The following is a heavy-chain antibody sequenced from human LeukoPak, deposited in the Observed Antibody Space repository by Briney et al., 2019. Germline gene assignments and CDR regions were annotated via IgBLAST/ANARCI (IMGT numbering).Heavy chain of an antibody. J-gene: IGHJ4*02. CDR2: ISTYNGNT. CDR3: ARDYSSGWPNFDY. V-gene: IGHV1-18*01. CDR1: GYTFTSYG. Sequence: GASVKASCKTSGYTFTSYGISWVRQAPGQGLEWMGWISTYNGNTNYAQKLQGRVTMTTDTSTSTVYMELRSLRSDDTAVYYCARDYSSGWPNFDYWGQGTLVTVSS. D-gene: IGHD6-19*01.